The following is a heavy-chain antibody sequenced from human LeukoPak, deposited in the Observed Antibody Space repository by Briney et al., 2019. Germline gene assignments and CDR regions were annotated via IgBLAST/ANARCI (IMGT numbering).Heavy chain of an antibody. Sequence: TLSXTCXVXGGSFXGYYWSWIRQPPGKGLEWIGEINHSGSTNYNPSLKSRVTISVDTSKNQFSLKLSSVTAADTAVYYCARGLVGFDPWGQGTLVTVSS. D-gene: IGHD1-26*01. V-gene: IGHV4-34*01. J-gene: IGHJ5*02. CDR2: INHSGST. CDR1: GGSFXGYY. CDR3: ARGLVGFDP.